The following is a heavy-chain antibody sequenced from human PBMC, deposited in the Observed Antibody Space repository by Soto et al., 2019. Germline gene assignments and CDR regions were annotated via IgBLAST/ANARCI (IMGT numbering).Heavy chain of an antibody. D-gene: IGHD6-13*01. V-gene: IGHV4-31*03. Sequence: QVQLQESGPGLVKPSQTLSLTCTVSGGSINSGGYYWSWIRQHPGKGLEWIGYIYNSMITYYNPSLKSRVTISLNTAENQFSLKLSSVTAADTAVYYWARGVYPWGQGTLVTVSS. J-gene: IGHJ5*02. CDR2: IYNSMIT. CDR1: GGSINSGGYY. CDR3: ARGVYP.